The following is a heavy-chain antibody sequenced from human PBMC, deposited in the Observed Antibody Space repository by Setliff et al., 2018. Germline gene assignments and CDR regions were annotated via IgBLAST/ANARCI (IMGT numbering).Heavy chain of an antibody. CDR2: IYHNGNT. Sequence: SETLSLTCTVSGGSISPYFWSWIRQPPGKGLEWIGYIYHNGNTNFNPSLKTRLTMSVDPSKNQFALNLRSVTAADTAVYYCVRDRTAYSYGLDVWAQGTTVTVSS. J-gene: IGHJ6*02. CDR3: VRDRTAYSYGLDV. CDR1: GGSISPYF. D-gene: IGHD5-18*01. V-gene: IGHV4-59*01.